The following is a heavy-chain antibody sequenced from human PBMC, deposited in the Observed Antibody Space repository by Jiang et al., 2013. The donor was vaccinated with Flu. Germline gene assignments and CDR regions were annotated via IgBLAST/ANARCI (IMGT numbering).Heavy chain of an antibody. CDR1: GYTFTSYD. Sequence: KKPGASVKVSCKASGYTFTSYDINWVRQATGQGLEWMGWMNPNSGNTGYAQKFQGRVTMTRNTSISTAYMELSSLRSEDTAVYYCARGGGGYCSGGSCYSNWFDPWGQGTLVTVSS. D-gene: IGHD2-15*01. J-gene: IGHJ5*02. V-gene: IGHV1-8*01. CDR2: MNPNSGNT. CDR3: ARGGGGYCSGGSCYSNWFDP.